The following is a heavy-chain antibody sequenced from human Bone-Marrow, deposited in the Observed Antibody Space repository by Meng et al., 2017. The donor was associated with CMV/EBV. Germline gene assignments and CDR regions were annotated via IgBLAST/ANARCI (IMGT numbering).Heavy chain of an antibody. J-gene: IGHJ5*02. CDR2: IYSSSST. CDR3: ARDSGINDSSGYFRWFDP. Sequence: FTVSGNYMSWVRQAPGKGLEWISVIYSSSSTYYADSVKGRFTISRDNSKNTLYLQMNSLRAEDTAVYYCARDSGINDSSGYFRWFDPWGQGTLVTVSS. D-gene: IGHD3-22*01. V-gene: IGHV3-66*02. CDR1: FTVSGNY.